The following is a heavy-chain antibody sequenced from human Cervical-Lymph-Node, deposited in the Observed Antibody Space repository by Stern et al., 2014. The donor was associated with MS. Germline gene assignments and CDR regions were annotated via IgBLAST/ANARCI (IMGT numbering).Heavy chain of an antibody. Sequence: VQLLESEAEVKKPGASVKVSCKASGYTFTSYYMHWVRQAPGQGLEWMGIINPSGGSTSYAQKFQGRVTMTRDTSTSTVYMELSSLRSEDTAVYYCARQIAPRYYYYGMDVWGQGTTVTVSS. CDR2: INPSGGST. D-gene: IGHD6-13*01. CDR3: ARQIAPRYYYYGMDV. V-gene: IGHV1-46*03. J-gene: IGHJ6*02. CDR1: GYTFTSYY.